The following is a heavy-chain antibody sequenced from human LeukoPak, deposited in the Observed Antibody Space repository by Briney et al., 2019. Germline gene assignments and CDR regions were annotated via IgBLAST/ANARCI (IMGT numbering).Heavy chain of an antibody. Sequence: GGSLRLSCAASGFTFISYGMHWVRQAPGKGLEWVAAISYDGSNKYYADSVKGRFTISRDNSKNTLYLQMNSLRAEDTAVYYCARHERIASAGTRGSPHYYYYMDVWGKGTTVTVSS. CDR1: GFTFISYG. V-gene: IGHV3-33*01. J-gene: IGHJ6*03. D-gene: IGHD6-13*01. CDR3: ARHERIASAGTRGSPHYYYYMDV. CDR2: ISYDGSNK.